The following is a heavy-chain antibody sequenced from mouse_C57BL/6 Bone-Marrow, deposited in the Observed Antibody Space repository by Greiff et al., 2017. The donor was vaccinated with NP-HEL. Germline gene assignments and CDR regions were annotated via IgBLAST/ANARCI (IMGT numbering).Heavy chain of an antibody. J-gene: IGHJ1*03. CDR2: SRNKANDYTT. V-gene: IGHV7-1*01. CDR3: ARDNGDWYVDV. Sequence: EVKLEESGGGLVQPGRSLRLSCATSGFTFSDYYMEWVRQAPGKGLEWIAASRNKANDYTTAYNASGRGRFIVYRDTTQRILYLKMIALVAEETAIYYCARDNGDWYVDVGGRGTTVTVTA. CDR1: GFTFSDYY.